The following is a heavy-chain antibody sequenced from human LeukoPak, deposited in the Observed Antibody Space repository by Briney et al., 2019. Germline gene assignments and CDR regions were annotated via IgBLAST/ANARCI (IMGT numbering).Heavy chain of an antibody. D-gene: IGHD3-22*01. V-gene: IGHV3-30*18. CDR2: ISYDGSNK. Sequence: GGSLRLSCAASGFTFSNYGMHWVRQALGKGLEWVAVISYDGSNKYYADSVKGRFTISRDNSKNTLHLQMNSLRAEDTAVYYCAKEGYYYDSSGYNYYYGMDVWGQGTTVTVSS. CDR1: GFTFSNYG. CDR3: AKEGYYYDSSGYNYYYGMDV. J-gene: IGHJ6*02.